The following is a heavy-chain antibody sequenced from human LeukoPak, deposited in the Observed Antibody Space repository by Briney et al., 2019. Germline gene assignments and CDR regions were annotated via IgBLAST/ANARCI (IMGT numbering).Heavy chain of an antibody. CDR1: GLTFSSYG. V-gene: IGHV3-30*02. Sequence: TGGSLRLSCAASGLTFSSYGMHWVRQAPGKGLEWVAFIRYDGSNNFYADSVKGRFTISRDSSKNTLYLQMNSRRAEDTAVYYCGKGPPSSGYYYYYYMDVWGKGTTVTISS. D-gene: IGHD1-26*01. CDR3: GKGPPSSGYYYYYYMDV. CDR2: IRYDGSNN. J-gene: IGHJ6*03.